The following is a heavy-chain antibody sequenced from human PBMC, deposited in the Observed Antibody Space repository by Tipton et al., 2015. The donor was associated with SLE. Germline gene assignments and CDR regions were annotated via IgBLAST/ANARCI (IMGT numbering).Heavy chain of an antibody. V-gene: IGHV4-61*02. CDR1: GGSISGGGYH. CDR2: MDATGGT. Sequence: TLSLTCTVSGGSISGGGYHWNWIRQPAGKGLEWIGRMDATGGTYYNPSLTSRVTINLDTSKNQFSLKLSSVTAADTAVYYCARSLETFDVWGQGTMFTVSS. D-gene: IGHD3-3*01. CDR3: ARSLETFDV. J-gene: IGHJ3*01.